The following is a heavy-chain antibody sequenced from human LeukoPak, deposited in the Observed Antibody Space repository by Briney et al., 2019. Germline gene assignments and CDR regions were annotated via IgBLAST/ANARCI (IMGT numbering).Heavy chain of an antibody. J-gene: IGHJ4*02. CDR2: IYPGDSDT. Sequence: GESLKISCKGSGYSFINYWIGWVRQMPGKGLEWMGVIYPGDSDTRYSPSFQGQVTISADKSINTAYLQWSSLKASDTAMYYCARQRYCSSANCPGIDYWGQGTLVTVSS. CDR1: GYSFINYW. D-gene: IGHD2-2*01. V-gene: IGHV5-51*01. CDR3: ARQRYCSSANCPGIDY.